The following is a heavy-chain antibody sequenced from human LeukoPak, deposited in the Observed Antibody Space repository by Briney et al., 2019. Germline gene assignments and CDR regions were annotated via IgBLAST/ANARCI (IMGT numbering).Heavy chain of an antibody. Sequence: PSETLSLTCAVYGGSFSGYYWSWIRQPPGKGLEWIGEINHSGSTNYNPSLKSRVTISVDTSKHQFSLKLSSVTAADTAVYYCARGRRRRRQQLSSNYYYYGMDVWGQGTTVTVSS. CDR2: INHSGST. CDR3: ARGRRRRRQQLSSNYYYYGMDV. CDR1: GGSFSGYY. V-gene: IGHV4-34*01. J-gene: IGHJ6*02. D-gene: IGHD6-13*01.